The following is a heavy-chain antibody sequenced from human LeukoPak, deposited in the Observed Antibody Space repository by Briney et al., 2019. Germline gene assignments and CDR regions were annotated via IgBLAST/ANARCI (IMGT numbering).Heavy chain of an antibody. V-gene: IGHV3-30*02. CDR2: IRYDGSNK. CDR3: AKDLSGYSPNDAFDI. Sequence: GGSLRLSCAASGFTFSSYGMHWVRQAPGKGLEWVAFIRYDGSNKYYADSVKGRFTISRDNSKNTLYLRMNSLRAEDTAVYYCAKDLSGYSPNDAFDIWGQGTMVTVSS. D-gene: IGHD3-9*01. J-gene: IGHJ3*02. CDR1: GFTFSSYG.